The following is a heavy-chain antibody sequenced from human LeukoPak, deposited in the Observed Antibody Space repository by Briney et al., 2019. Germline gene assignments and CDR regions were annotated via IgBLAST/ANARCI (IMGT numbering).Heavy chain of an antibody. CDR3: ARPRGTMIVAAIDY. D-gene: IGHD3-22*01. Sequence: SETLSLTCAVSGYSISSGYYWGWIRQPPGKGLEWIGSIYHSGSTYYNPSLKSRVTISVDTSKNQFSLKLSSVTAADTGVYYCARPRGTMIVAAIDYWGQGTLVTVSS. J-gene: IGHJ4*02. CDR2: IYHSGST. V-gene: IGHV4-38-2*01. CDR1: GYSISSGYY.